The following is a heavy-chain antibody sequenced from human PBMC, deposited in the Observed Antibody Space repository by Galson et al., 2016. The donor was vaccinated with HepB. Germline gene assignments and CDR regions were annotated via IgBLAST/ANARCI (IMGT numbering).Heavy chain of an antibody. CDR3: ARDAGGEENSYYYYGMDV. Sequence: SVKVSCKASGYTFTTYGITWVRQAPGQGLEWMGWISAYNGHTKYTHKFQDRVTLTTDTSTSTAYMDLRSLRFDDTAIYYCARDAGGEENSYYYYGMDVWGQGTTVTVSS. V-gene: IGHV1-18*01. CDR1: GYTFTTYG. D-gene: IGHD1-1*01. CDR2: ISAYNGHT. J-gene: IGHJ6*02.